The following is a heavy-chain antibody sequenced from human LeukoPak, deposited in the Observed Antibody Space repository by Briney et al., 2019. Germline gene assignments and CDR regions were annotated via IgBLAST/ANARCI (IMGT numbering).Heavy chain of an antibody. CDR2: IYPDDSDT. J-gene: IGHJ6*03. Sequence: GESLKISCKGSGYSFTSYWIGWVRQMPGKGLEWMVIIYPDDSDTRYSPSFEGQITISVDKSISTAYLQWSSLKASDTAVYYCARYGHCTNGVCYSNYYYHMDVWGKGTTATVSS. D-gene: IGHD2-8*01. V-gene: IGHV5-51*01. CDR3: ARYGHCTNGVCYSNYYYHMDV. CDR1: GYSFTSYW.